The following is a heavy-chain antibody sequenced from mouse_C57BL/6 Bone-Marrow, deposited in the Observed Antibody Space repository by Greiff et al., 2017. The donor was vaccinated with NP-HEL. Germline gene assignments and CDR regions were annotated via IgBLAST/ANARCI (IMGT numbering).Heavy chain of an antibody. Sequence: VKVVASFGCFVHPGGSFTLSCAASVFTFSDSCLDLVPPSPLQVLEWVAEIRNKANNHATYYAESVKGRFTISRDDSKSSVYLQMNSLRAEDTGIYYCTGGLLRFYAMDYWGQGTSVTVSS. CDR3: TGGLLRFYAMDY. V-gene: IGHV6-6*01. D-gene: IGHD1-1*01. CDR2: IRNKANNHAT. J-gene: IGHJ4*01. CDR1: VFTFSDSC.